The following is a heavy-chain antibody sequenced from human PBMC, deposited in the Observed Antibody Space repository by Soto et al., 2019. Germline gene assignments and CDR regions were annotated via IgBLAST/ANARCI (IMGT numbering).Heavy chain of an antibody. Sequence: QVQLVQSGAEVKKPGASVKVSCKASGYTFTSYGISWVRQAPGQGLEWMGWISAYHGNTNYAQKLHGRVTMLTDTSTKTAYMDVRSLRSNDTGVYYCARLVAIDAFDIWGQGTMVAVSS. D-gene: IGHD2-15*01. J-gene: IGHJ3*02. CDR2: ISAYHGNT. V-gene: IGHV1-18*04. CDR3: ARLVAIDAFDI. CDR1: GYTFTSYG.